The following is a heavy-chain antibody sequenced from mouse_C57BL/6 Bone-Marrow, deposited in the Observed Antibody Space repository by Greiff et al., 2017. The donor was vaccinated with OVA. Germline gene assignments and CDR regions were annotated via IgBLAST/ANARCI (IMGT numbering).Heavy chain of an antibody. V-gene: IGHV1-69*01. D-gene: IGHD1-1*01. Sequence: QVQLQQPGAELVMPGASVKLSCKASGYTFTSYWMHWVKQRPGQGLEWIGEIDPSDSYTNSNQKFKGKSTLTVDKSSSTAYMQLSSLTSEDAAVYYCARSHYYGSSWYFDVWGTGTTVTVSS. CDR3: ARSHYYGSSWYFDV. CDR1: GYTFTSYW. J-gene: IGHJ1*03. CDR2: IDPSDSYT.